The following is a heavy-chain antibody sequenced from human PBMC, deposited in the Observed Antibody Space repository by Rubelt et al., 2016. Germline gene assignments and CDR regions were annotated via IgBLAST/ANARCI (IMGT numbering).Heavy chain of an antibody. CDR3: VKDGEEESRVLFDY. D-gene: IGHD3-10*01. CDR1: GFTFSDYA. V-gene: IGHV3-30*18. J-gene: IGHJ4*02. Sequence: VQLLESGGGFVQPGGSLRLSCAGFGFTFSDYAMSWVRQAPGKGLEWVAIISYDGGYKYYADSVKGRFTISRDNSKNRVCLKMSGLRADDTAVYYCVKDGEEESRVLFDYWGQGTLVTVSS. CDR2: ISYDGGYK.